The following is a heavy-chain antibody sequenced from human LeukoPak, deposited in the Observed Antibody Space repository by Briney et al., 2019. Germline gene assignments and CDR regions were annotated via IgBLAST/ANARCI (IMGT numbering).Heavy chain of an antibody. Sequence: GGSLRLSCAASGFTYRNAWMTWVRQAPGKGLEWIGLIKSITQGATTDYAAPAKGRFTISRDDSKNMVYLHMNSLRAEDTAVYYCARIACSGGSCNPYSYYGMDVWGQGTTVTVSS. CDR3: ARIACSGGSCNPYSYYGMDV. J-gene: IGHJ6*02. V-gene: IGHV3-15*01. D-gene: IGHD2-15*01. CDR1: GFTYRNAW. CDR2: IKSITQGATT.